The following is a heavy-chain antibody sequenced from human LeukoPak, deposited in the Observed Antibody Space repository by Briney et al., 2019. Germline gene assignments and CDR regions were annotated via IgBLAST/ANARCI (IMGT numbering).Heavy chain of an antibody. CDR3: ARDFHGSGTYHTFDP. Sequence: GGSLRLSCAASGFTLSDFYMSWIRQAPGKGLEWVSYISRDSYSIIYYADSVKGRFTISRDNAKNSLYLQMNSLRVEDTAVYYCARDFHGSGTYHTFDPWGQGTLVTVSS. V-gene: IGHV3-11*04. CDR1: GFTLSDFY. D-gene: IGHD3-10*01. CDR2: ISRDSYSII. J-gene: IGHJ5*02.